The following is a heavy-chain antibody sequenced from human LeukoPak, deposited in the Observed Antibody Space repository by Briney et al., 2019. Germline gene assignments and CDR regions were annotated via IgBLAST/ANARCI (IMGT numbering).Heavy chain of an antibody. V-gene: IGHV6-1*01. CDR2: TFCRSKCYK. D-gene: IGHD3-10*01. J-gene: IGHJ4*02. CDR3: ARDLSGDGSGSSFDY. CDR1: GDSVSSNSAA. Sequence: SQTLSLTCAISGDSVSSNSAAWNWIRQSPSRGLEWLGRTFCRSKCYKEYAVSVKSRITINPDTSNNQFSLQLNSVTPEDTAVYYSARDLSGDGSGSSFDYWGQGTLVTVSS.